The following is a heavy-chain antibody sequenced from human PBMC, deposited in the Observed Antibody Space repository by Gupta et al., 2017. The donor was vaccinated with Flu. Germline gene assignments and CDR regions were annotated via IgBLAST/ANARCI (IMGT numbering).Heavy chain of an antibody. Sequence: EWVSSISGSSSYIYYADSVKGRFTVSRDNAKNSLYLQMDSLRAEDTAVYYCARSFAYDSGAYYDYWGQGTLVTVSS. D-gene: IGHD3-22*01. J-gene: IGHJ4*02. V-gene: IGHV3-21*01. CDR3: ARSFAYDSGAYYDY. CDR2: ISGSSSYI.